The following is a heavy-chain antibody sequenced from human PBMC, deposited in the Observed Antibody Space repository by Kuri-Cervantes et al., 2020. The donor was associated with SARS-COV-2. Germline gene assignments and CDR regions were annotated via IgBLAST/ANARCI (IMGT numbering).Heavy chain of an antibody. CDR3: ARESGSGNFDY. V-gene: IGHV4-61*09. Sequence: SETLSLTCTVSGGPISSGSYYWSWIRQPAGKGLEWIGYIYTSGSTNYNPSLKSRVTISVDTSKNQFSLKLSSVTAADTAVYYCARESGSGNFDYWGQGTLVTVSS. CDR1: GGPISSGSYY. CDR2: IYTSGST. D-gene: IGHD3-10*01. J-gene: IGHJ4*02.